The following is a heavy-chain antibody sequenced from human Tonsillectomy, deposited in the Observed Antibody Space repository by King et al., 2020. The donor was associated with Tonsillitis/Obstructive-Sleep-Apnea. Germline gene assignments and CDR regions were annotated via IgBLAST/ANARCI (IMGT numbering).Heavy chain of an antibody. J-gene: IGHJ3*02. CDR1: GFTFDDYV. CDR2: ISWNGGCT. D-gene: IGHD6-13*01. V-gene: IGHV3-20*04. Sequence: VQLVESGGGVVRPGGSLRLSCAASGFTFDDYVMIWVRQAPGKGLEWVSGISWNGGCTGYADSVKGRFTISRDNAKNSLYLQTNSLRAEDTALYYCARGVAAAGTVANAFDIWGQGTMVTVSS. CDR3: ARGVAAAGTVANAFDI.